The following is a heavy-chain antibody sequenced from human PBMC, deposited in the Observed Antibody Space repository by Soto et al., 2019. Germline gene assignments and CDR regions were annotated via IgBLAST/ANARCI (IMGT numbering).Heavy chain of an antibody. D-gene: IGHD3-22*01. CDR3: RVVTLLRSFDS. V-gene: IGHV4-4*02. J-gene: IGHJ3*02. CDR1: GASVISTKW. Sequence: SETLSLTCAVSGASVISTKWWSWVRQHPGKGLEWIGHIYYNGDTHYNPSLKSRLSISLDTSKNHFSLNLSSVTAADSAVYFCRVVTLLRSFDSWGPGTMVTVSS. CDR2: IYYNGDT.